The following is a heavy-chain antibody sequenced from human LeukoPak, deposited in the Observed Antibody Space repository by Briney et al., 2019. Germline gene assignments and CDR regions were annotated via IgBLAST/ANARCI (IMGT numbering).Heavy chain of an antibody. J-gene: IGHJ4*02. CDR2: IWYDGSDK. D-gene: IGHD3-3*01. CDR1: GFTFSTYG. CDR3: ARAVGPFDY. Sequence: GGSLRLSCAASGFTFSTYGMHWVRQAPGKGPEWVAVIWYDGSDKYYADSVKGRFTISRDNSKNTLYLQMSSLRAEDTAVYYCARAVGPFDYWGQGTLVTVSS. V-gene: IGHV3-33*01.